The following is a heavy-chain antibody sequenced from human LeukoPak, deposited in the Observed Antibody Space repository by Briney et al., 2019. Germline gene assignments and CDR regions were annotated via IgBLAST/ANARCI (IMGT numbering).Heavy chain of an antibody. CDR1: GGSISSYY. D-gene: IGHD6-19*01. J-gene: IGHJ5*02. CDR3: ARERTIAVAGTSVSDP. Sequence: SSETLSFTCSVSGGSISSYYWSWIRQPPGKGLEWIGYMHYSGSTKYNPSLKSRVTISVDTSKNQFSLKLSSVTAADTAVYYCARERTIAVAGTSVSDPWGQGTLVTVSS. V-gene: IGHV4-59*01. CDR2: MHYSGST.